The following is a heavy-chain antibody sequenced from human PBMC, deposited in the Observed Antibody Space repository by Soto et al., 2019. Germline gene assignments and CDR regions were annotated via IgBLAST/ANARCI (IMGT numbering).Heavy chain of an antibody. V-gene: IGHV4-39*01. Sequence: SETLSLTCTVSGDSIGDSDYYWGWIRQPPGKGLEWIGNIYYSGSTYYNPSLTSRVAISVDTSKNQFSLKLNSMTAADTAVYYCARLSSGRREYYFNSWGQGTLVTVSS. CDR1: GDSIGDSDYY. CDR2: IYYSGST. D-gene: IGHD3-10*01. J-gene: IGHJ4*02. CDR3: ARLSSGRREYYFNS.